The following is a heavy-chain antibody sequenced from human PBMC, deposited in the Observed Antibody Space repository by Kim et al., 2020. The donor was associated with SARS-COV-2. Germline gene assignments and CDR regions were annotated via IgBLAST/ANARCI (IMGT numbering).Heavy chain of an antibody. J-gene: IGHJ4*02. Sequence: GGSLRLSCAASGFSFSTYWMHWVRQVPGKGLMSVARISKDGTATDYADSVRGRFTISRDNAKNTLYLHMSSLRAEDTAVYYCVGYHGTQSYFTDQWGQGT. CDR2: ISKDGTAT. CDR1: GFSFSTYW. V-gene: IGHV3-74*01. D-gene: IGHD3-3*01. CDR3: VGYHGTQSYFTDQ.